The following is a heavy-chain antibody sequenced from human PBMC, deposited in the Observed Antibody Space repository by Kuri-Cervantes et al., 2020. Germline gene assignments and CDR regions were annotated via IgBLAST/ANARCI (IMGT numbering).Heavy chain of an antibody. D-gene: IGHD2-2*01. CDR2: IIPIFGTA. V-gene: IGHV1-69*13. J-gene: IGHJ4*02. CDR1: GGTFSSYA. CDR3: ARDDGYCSSTSCYLHLDY. Sequence: SVKVSCKASGGTFSSYAISWVRQAPGQGLEWMGGIIPIFGTANYAQKFQGRVTITADESTSTAYMELSSLRSEDTAVYYCARDDGYCSSTSCYLHLDYWGQGTLVTVSS.